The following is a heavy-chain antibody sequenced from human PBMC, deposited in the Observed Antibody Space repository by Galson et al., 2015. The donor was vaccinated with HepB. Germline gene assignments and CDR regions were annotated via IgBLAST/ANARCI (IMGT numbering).Heavy chain of an antibody. Sequence: SLRLSCAASGFSFSSYGMHWVRQAPGKGLECVAVIWYDGSNKYYADSVKGRFTISRDNSRDTLYLQMNSLRAEDTAMYYCARDRIAARPGWFAPWSQGTLVTVSS. V-gene: IGHV3-33*01. CDR2: IWYDGSNK. CDR1: GFSFSSYG. D-gene: IGHD6-6*01. CDR3: ARDRIAARPGWFAP. J-gene: IGHJ5*02.